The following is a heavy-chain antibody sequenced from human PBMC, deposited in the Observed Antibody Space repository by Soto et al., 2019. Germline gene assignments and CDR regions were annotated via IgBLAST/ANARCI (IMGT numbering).Heavy chain of an antibody. J-gene: IGHJ1*01. V-gene: IGHV1-46*01. CDR3: AREENCSDGICYSEYFQR. CDR2: VNPSGGST. D-gene: IGHD2-15*01. CDR1: GYIFTAYS. Sequence: ASVNVSCKPSGYIFTAYSIHWVRQAPGQGLEWMGFVNPSGGSTNYAQKFQGRITMTRDTSTSTVYMDLSSLTSEDTAVYYCAREENCSDGICYSEYFQRWGQGTLVTFSS.